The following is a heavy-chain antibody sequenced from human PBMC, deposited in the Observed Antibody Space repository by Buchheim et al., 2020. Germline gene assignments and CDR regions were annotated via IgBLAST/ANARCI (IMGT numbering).Heavy chain of an antibody. Sequence: QVQLQESGPGLVKPSETLSLTCTVSGGSTSSYYWSWIRQPPGKGLEWIGYIYYSGSTNYNPSLKSRVTISVDTSKNQFSLKLSSVTAADTAVYYCARVTITFGGVAGYFDYWGQGTL. CDR1: GGSTSSYY. V-gene: IGHV4-59*01. J-gene: IGHJ4*02. D-gene: IGHD3-16*01. CDR3: ARVTITFGGVAGYFDY. CDR2: IYYSGST.